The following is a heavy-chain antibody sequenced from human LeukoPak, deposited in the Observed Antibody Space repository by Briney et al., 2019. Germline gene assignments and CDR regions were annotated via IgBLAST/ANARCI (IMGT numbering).Heavy chain of an antibody. CDR3: ARVTYYGSGSPPDY. D-gene: IGHD3-10*01. CDR2: INPNSGGT. J-gene: IGHJ4*02. Sequence: AASVKVSCKASGYTFTGYYMHWVRQAPGQGLEWMGWINPNSGGTNYAQKFQGRVTMTRDTSISTAYMELSGLRSDATAVYYCARVTYYGSGSPPDYWGQGTLVTVSS. V-gene: IGHV1-2*02. CDR1: GYTFTGYY.